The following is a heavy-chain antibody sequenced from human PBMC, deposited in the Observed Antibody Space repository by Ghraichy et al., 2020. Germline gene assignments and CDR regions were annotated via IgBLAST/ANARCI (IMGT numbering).Heavy chain of an antibody. CDR3: AREAWNYFSYYYDSSGYYDDY. CDR1: GFTFSSYS. J-gene: IGHJ4*02. V-gene: IGHV3-21*01. Sequence: GGSLRLSCAASGFTFSSYSMNWVRQAPGKGLEWVSSISSSSSYIYYADSVKGQFTISRDNAKNSLYLQMNSLRAEDTAVYYCAREAWNYFSYYYDSSGYYDDYWGQGTLVTVSS. CDR2: ISSSSSYI. D-gene: IGHD3-22*01.